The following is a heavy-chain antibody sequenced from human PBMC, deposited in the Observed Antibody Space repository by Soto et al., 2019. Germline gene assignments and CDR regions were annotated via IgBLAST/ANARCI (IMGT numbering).Heavy chain of an antibody. V-gene: IGHV4-30-4*01. CDR2: IYKSTTT. CDR1: GDSISTVDYL. D-gene: IGHD2-15*01. J-gene: IGHJ5*01. Sequence: SETLSLTCSVSGDSISTVDYLWAWIRQPPGQALEYIGYIYKSTTTYYNPSFESRVAISLDTSKSQFSLNVTSVTAADTAVYFCARGRYCLTGRCFPNWFDSWGQGTLVTVSS. CDR3: ARGRYCLTGRCFPNWFDS.